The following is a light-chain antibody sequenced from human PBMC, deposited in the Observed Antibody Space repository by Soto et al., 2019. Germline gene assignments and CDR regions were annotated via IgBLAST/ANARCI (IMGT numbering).Light chain of an antibody. CDR1: QSVSSNS. Sequence: ETVLTQSPATLSLSPGDGVTLSCGASQSVSSNSVAWYQHKPGLAPRLLVYGASTRATGIPERFSGFGSGTHFTLTITRLAPEDFAVYYCQLYDSSPPYNFGQGTKLEIK. V-gene: IGKV3D-20*01. CDR2: GAS. CDR3: QLYDSSPPYN. J-gene: IGKJ2*01.